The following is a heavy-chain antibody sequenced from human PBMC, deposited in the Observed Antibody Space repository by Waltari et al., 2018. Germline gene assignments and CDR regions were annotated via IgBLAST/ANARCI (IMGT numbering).Heavy chain of an antibody. V-gene: IGHV4-39*01. Sequence: QLQLQESGPGLVKPSETLSLTCTVSGGSISSSSYYWGWIRQPPGKGLEWIGSIYYSGSTDYNPSLKSRVTISVDTSKNQFSRKLSSVTAADTAVYYCARQTWIQLWLYAFDIWGQGTMVTVSS. D-gene: IGHD5-18*01. J-gene: IGHJ3*02. CDR1: GGSISSSSYY. CDR2: IYYSGST. CDR3: ARQTWIQLWLYAFDI.